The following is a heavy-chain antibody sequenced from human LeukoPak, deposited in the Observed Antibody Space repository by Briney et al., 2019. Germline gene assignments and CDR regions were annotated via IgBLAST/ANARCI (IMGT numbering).Heavy chain of an antibody. V-gene: IGHV3-23*01. CDR3: AKGAFCSSANCFYFDL. CDR2: ISDSGGNT. D-gene: IGHD2-2*01. J-gene: IGHJ4*02. CDR1: GFTFSSYA. Sequence: GGSLRLSCATSGFTFSSYAMTWVRRAPGKGLEWVSVISDSGGNTYYADSVKGRFTISRDNSKNTLYLQMNSLRAEDTAVYYCAKGAFCSSANCFYFDLWGRGTLVTVSS.